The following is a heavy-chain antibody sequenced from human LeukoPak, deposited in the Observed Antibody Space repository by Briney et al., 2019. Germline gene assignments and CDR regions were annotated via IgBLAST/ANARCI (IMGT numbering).Heavy chain of an antibody. CDR3: TTGAQSGYGKYAPRDDAFDI. CDR1: GFTFSNAW. Sequence: GGSVRLSCAASGFTFSNAWMSWVRQAPGKGLEWIGRIKSKTDDGRTDYAAPVKGSFTISRDDSKNTLDLQMNRMKTEDTVVYYCTTGAQSGYGKYAPRDDAFDIWGQGTMVTVSS. J-gene: IGHJ3*02. V-gene: IGHV3-15*01. CDR2: IKSKTDDGRT. D-gene: IGHD3-3*01.